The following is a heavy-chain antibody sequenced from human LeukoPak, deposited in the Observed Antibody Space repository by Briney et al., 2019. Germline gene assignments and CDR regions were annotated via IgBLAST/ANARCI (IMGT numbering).Heavy chain of an antibody. Sequence: ARVKVSCKTSGYTFTIYAISWVRQAPGQGLECMGWISTYTGNTDYAQKLQGRVTMTTDTSTSTAYMELRSLSSDDTAVYYCARVLVVSSDAFDIWGQGTMVTVSS. V-gene: IGHV1-18*01. CDR3: ARVLVVSSDAFDI. CDR2: ISTYTGNT. CDR1: GYTFTIYA. D-gene: IGHD3-22*01. J-gene: IGHJ3*02.